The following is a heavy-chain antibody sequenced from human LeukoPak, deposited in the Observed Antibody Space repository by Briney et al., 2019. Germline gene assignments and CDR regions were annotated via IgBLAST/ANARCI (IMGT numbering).Heavy chain of an antibody. V-gene: IGHV3-74*01. CDR2: IMSDGSTT. Sequence: PGGSLRLSCAASVFTFSNYWMHWVRQGPGKGLVCFSRIMSDGSTTSYADSVQGRFTVSRDNAKNTLYLQLNSLRAEDTAVYYCARGLTAASPYYFEHWGQGTLVTVSS. J-gene: IGHJ4*02. D-gene: IGHD6-13*01. CDR3: ARGLTAASPYYFEH. CDR1: VFTFSNYW.